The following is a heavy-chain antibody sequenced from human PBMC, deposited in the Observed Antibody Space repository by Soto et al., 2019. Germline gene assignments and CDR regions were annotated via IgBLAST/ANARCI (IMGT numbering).Heavy chain of an antibody. Sequence: EVQLLESGGGLVQPGGSLRLSCAASGFTFSSNAISWVRQAPGKGLEWVSTSGSGGGTYYADSVKGRFTISRDNSRCTLYLQRDSLREEDAAVYYCAKIVVVEHRMSWYFDLWGRGTLVSVTS. J-gene: IGHJ2*01. V-gene: IGHV3-23*01. CDR2: SGSGGGT. CDR3: AKIVVVEHRMSWYFDL. CDR1: GFTFSSNA. D-gene: IGHD2-15*01.